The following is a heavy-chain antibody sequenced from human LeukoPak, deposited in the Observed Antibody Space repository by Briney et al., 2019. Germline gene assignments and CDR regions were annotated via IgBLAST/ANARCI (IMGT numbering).Heavy chain of an antibody. D-gene: IGHD1-26*01. CDR1: GYTFGDYG. Sequence: GGSLRLSCAASGYTFGDYGMSWVRQVPGKGLEWVSGLNRNGDITGYADFVQGRFTISRDNAENSLYLQMNSLRVEDTALYYCARKGLGGELGGFDSWGQGTLVTVSS. CDR3: ARKGLGGELGGFDS. J-gene: IGHJ4*02. V-gene: IGHV3-20*04. CDR2: LNRNGDIT.